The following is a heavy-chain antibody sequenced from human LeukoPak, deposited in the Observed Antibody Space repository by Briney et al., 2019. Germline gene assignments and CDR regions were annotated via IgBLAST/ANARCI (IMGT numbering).Heavy chain of an antibody. J-gene: IGHJ4*02. Sequence: GGSLRLSCAVSGFTVSGNYMSWVRQAPGKGLEWVAVISYDGSNKYYADSVKGRFTISRDNSKNTLYLQMNSLRAEDTAVYYCAKGVAAVYWGQGTLVTVSS. CDR2: ISYDGSNK. V-gene: IGHV3-30*18. CDR3: AKGVAAVY. CDR1: GFTVSGNY. D-gene: IGHD6-13*01.